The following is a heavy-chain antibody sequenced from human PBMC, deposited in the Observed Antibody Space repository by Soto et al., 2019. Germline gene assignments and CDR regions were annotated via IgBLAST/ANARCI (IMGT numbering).Heavy chain of an antibody. J-gene: IGHJ4*02. V-gene: IGHV3-7*02. CDR3: ARHGVWCFDF. CDR1: GFTFSSSW. D-gene: IGHD2-8*02. CDR2: INPEGSAE. Sequence: EMQLVESGGALVQPGGSLRLSCAASGFTFSSSWMAWVRQAPGKGLEWVANINPEGSAEYYVDSVKGRFTISRDNAKNSLYLQMKSLRLEDTALYYCARHGVWCFDFWGQGTLVSISS.